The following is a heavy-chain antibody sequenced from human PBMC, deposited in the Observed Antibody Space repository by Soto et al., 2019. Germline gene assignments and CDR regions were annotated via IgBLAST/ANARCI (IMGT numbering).Heavy chain of an antibody. Sequence: QVQLVQSGAEVKKPGSSVKVSCKASGGTFSSYAISWVRQAPGQGLEWMGGIIPIFGTANYAQKFQGRVTITANESTSTAYMELSSLRSADTAVYYCARQFEVISYYYYGMDFWGQGTTVTVSS. D-gene: IGHD3-16*02. CDR3: ARQFEVISYYYYGMDF. CDR1: GGTFSSYA. J-gene: IGHJ6*02. CDR2: IIPIFGTA. V-gene: IGHV1-69*12.